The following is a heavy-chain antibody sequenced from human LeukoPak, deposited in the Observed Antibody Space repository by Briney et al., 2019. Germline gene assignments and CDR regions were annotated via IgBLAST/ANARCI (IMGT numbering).Heavy chain of an antibody. Sequence: GGSLRLSCAASGFTFSSYSMNWVRQAPGKGLEWVSSISSSSSYIYYADSVKGRFTISRDNAKNSLYLQMNSLRAEDTAVYYCARDHYYGSGSYYNPDYWGQGTLVTVSS. CDR1: GFTFSSYS. CDR2: ISSSSSYI. J-gene: IGHJ4*02. CDR3: ARDHYYGSGSYYNPDY. V-gene: IGHV3-21*01. D-gene: IGHD3-10*01.